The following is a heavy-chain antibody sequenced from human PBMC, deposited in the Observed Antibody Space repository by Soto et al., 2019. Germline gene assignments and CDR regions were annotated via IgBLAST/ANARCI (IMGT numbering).Heavy chain of an antibody. Sequence: EVQLVESGGGLVKPGGSLRLSCAASGFTFSNAWMSWVRQAPGKGLEWVGRIKSKTDGGTTDYAAPVKGRFTISRDDAKNTLYLQMNSLKTEYTAVYYCTTALTSSWYRSKYYFDYWGQGTLVTVSS. CDR3: TTALTSSWYRSKYYFDY. CDR2: IKSKTDGGTT. D-gene: IGHD6-13*01. V-gene: IGHV3-15*01. J-gene: IGHJ4*02. CDR1: GFTFSNAW.